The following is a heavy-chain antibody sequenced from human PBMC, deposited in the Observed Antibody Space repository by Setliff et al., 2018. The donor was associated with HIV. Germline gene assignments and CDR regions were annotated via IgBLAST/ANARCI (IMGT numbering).Heavy chain of an antibody. J-gene: IGHJ2*01. V-gene: IGHV1-46*01. Sequence: ASVKVSCKASGYTFTSYYMHWVRQAPGQGPEWMGIINPSGGSTSYAQKFQGRVTMTRDTSTSTVYMELSSLRSEDTAVYYCARGYGGNSLYWYFDLWGRGTLVTVSS. CDR1: GYTFTSYY. CDR3: ARGYGGNSLYWYFDL. D-gene: IGHD4-17*01. CDR2: INPSGGST.